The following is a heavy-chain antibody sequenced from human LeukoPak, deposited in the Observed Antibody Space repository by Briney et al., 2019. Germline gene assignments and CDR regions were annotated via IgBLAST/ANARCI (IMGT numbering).Heavy chain of an antibody. CDR2: ISSTSSNT. J-gene: IGHJ4*02. V-gene: IGHV3-21*01. CDR1: GLTFSHYS. Sequence: GGSLRLSCAASGLTFSHYSMNWVRQAPGKGLEWVSSISSTSSNTYCADSLKGRFTISRDNAKNSLYLQMNGLRAEDTAVYYCARVWYYDFWSGYSCLDYWGQGTLVTVSS. D-gene: IGHD3-3*01. CDR3: ARVWYYDFWSGYSCLDY.